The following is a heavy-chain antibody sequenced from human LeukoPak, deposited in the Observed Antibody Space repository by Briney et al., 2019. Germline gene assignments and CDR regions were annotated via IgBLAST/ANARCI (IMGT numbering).Heavy chain of an antibody. D-gene: IGHD6-19*01. J-gene: IGHJ5*02. CDR3: ARDRSSGWYYNWFDP. CDR1: GGSISSGGYY. CDR2: INHSGGT. Sequence: SETLSLTCTVSGGSISSGGYYWSWIRQPPGKGLEWIGEINHSGGTNYNPSLKSRVTISVDTSKNQFSLKLSSVTAADTAVYYCARDRSSGWYYNWFDPWGQGTLVTVSS. V-gene: IGHV4-39*07.